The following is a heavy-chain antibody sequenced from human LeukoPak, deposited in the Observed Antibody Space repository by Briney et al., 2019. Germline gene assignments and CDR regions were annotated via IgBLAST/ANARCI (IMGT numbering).Heavy chain of an antibody. CDR2: IKSKSDGGAK. CDR1: RFMLDYAY. Sequence: PGRSLRLSCVASRFMLDYAYINWVRQAPGRGLEWVGRIKSKSDGGAKDYAAPVQGRFSISRDDSKNTIYLQMNSLKIEDTGVYFCTWVPFDYWGQGTLVTVSS. CDR3: TWVPFDY. D-gene: IGHD1-26*01. V-gene: IGHV3-15*01. J-gene: IGHJ4*02.